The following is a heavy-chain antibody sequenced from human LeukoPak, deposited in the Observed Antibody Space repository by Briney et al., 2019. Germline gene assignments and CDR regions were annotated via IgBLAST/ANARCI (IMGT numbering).Heavy chain of an antibody. CDR3: ARERRSAGSFDY. CDR2: ISGNSDYK. CDR1: GFTFSSYS. J-gene: IGHJ4*02. Sequence: GGSLRLSCAAPGFTFSSYSMNWARQAPGKGLEWVSSISGNSDYKYYADSVKGRFTVSRDNAKNSLYLQMNSLRAEDTAVYYCARERRSAGSFDYWGRGTLVTVSP. D-gene: IGHD3-10*01. V-gene: IGHV3-21*06.